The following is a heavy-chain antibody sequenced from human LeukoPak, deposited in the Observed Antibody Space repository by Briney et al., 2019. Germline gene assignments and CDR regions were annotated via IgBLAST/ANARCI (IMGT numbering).Heavy chain of an antibody. CDR1: GFTFSDYY. CDR3: ARDKRYSSSYGVGY. Sequence: RTGGSLRLSCAASGFTFSDYYMSWIRQAPGKGLEWVSYISSSGSTIYYADSVKGRFTISRDNAKNSLYLQMNSLRAEDTAVYCCARDKRYSSSYGVGYWGRGTLVTVSS. V-gene: IGHV3-11*04. D-gene: IGHD6-13*01. CDR2: ISSSGSTI. J-gene: IGHJ4*02.